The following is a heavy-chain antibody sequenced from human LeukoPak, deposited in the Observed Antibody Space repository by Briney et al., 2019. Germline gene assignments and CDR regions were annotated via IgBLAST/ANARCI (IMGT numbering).Heavy chain of an antibody. CDR1: GYRFSTYW. J-gene: IGHJ4*02. CDR3: ARLLYAGGFDY. Sequence: GESLKISCQGSGYRFSTYWITWVRQMPGKGLEWMGIIYPGDSDTRYSPSFQGQVTISADKSISTAYLQWSSLKASDTAMYYCARLLYAGGFDYWGQGTLVTVSS. V-gene: IGHV5-51*01. D-gene: IGHD2/OR15-2a*01. CDR2: IYPGDSDT.